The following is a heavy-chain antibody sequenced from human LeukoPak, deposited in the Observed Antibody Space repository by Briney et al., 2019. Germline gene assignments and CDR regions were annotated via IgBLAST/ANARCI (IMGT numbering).Heavy chain of an antibody. CDR2: IRSKPYGGTT. V-gene: IGHV3-49*03. Sequence: GRSLRLSCTGSGFNFDDSAIHWFRQAPGKGLEWVGFIRSKPYGGTTVYAASVIGRFSISRDDSKSIAYLQMNSLKTEDTAVYFCTRDTGYSYGYHWGQGTLATVSS. CDR1: GFNFDDSA. J-gene: IGHJ5*02. D-gene: IGHD5-18*01. CDR3: TRDTGYSYGYH.